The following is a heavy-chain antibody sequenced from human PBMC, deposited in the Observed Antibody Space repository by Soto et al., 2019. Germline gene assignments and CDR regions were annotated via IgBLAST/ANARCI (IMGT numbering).Heavy chain of an antibody. J-gene: IGHJ4*02. V-gene: IGHV3-30-3*01. CDR1: GVTFRTYS. D-gene: IGHD3-16*01. CDR3: ARDLMNTAGEGFDY. CDR2: ISYDGSNK. Sequence: PGGSLRLSCAASGVTFRTYSMHWVRQAPAKGLEWVAVISYDGSNKDYEDSVKGRFIISRDNSKNTLYVQMNSLRTEDTAVYYCARDLMNTAGEGFDYWGQGTLVTVSS.